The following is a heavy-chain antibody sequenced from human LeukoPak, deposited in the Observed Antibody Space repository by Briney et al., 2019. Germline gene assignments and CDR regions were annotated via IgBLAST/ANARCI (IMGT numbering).Heavy chain of an antibody. Sequence: ASVKVSCKASGYTFTRYGISWVRQAPGQGLEWMGWISGYNGNIKYAQKFQGRVTMTTDTSTTTAYMELRSLRSDDTAVYYCARDCSGGSCYDGVDYWGQETLVTVSS. J-gene: IGHJ4*02. CDR1: GYTFTRYG. D-gene: IGHD2-15*01. V-gene: IGHV1-18*01. CDR2: ISGYNGNI. CDR3: ARDCSGGSCYDGVDY.